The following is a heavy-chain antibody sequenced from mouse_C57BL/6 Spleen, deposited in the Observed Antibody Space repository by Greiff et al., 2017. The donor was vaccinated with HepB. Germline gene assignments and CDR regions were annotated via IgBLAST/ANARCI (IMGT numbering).Heavy chain of an antibody. Sequence: VQLQQPGAELVKPGASVKLSCNASGYTFTSYWMQWVKQRPGQGLEWIGEIDPSDSYTNYNQKFKGKATLTVDTSSSTAYMQLSSLTSEDSAVYYCARMGYGSSSYYAMDYWGQGTSVTVSS. V-gene: IGHV1-50*01. CDR1: GYTFTSYW. CDR3: ARMGYGSSSYYAMDY. D-gene: IGHD1-1*01. CDR2: IDPSDSYT. J-gene: IGHJ4*01.